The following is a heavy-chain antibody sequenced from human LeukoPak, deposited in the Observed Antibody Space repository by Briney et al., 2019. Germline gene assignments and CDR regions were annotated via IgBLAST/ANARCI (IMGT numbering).Heavy chain of an antibody. CDR1: GGTFSSYG. D-gene: IGHD5-24*01. J-gene: IGHJ3*02. CDR3: ARGQTSTMNLYSNAFDI. CDR2: IIPIFGTA. V-gene: IGHV1-69*13. Sequence: SVKASCKASGGTFSSYGISWVRQAPGQGLEWMGGIIPIFGTANYAQKLQGRVTITADESTSTVSTSTVYMELSSLRSEDTAVYYCARGQTSTMNLYSNAFDIWGQGTMVTVSS.